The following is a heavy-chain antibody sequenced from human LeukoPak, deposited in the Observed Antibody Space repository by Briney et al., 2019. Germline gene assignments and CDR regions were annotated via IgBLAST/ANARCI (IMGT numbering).Heavy chain of an antibody. CDR3: AKDSEAPYYYDSSGYGDAFDI. D-gene: IGHD3-22*01. J-gene: IGHJ3*02. CDR2: ISGSGGST. Sequence: GGSLRLSCAASGFTFSSYAMSWVRQAPGEGLEWVSAISGSGGSTYYADFVKGRFTTSTDNSKNTLYLQMNSLRAEDTAVYYCAKDSEAPYYYDSSGYGDAFDIWGQGTMVTVSS. CDR1: GFTFSSYA. V-gene: IGHV3-23*01.